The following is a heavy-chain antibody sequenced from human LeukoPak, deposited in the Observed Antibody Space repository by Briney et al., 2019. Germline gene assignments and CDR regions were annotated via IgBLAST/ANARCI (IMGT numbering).Heavy chain of an antibody. V-gene: IGHV4-4*07. D-gene: IGHD3-3*01. CDR1: GGSISSYY. CDR2: IYTSGST. CDR3: AGGQYDFWSGYSERGYNWFDP. Sequence: SETLSLTCTVSGGSISSYYWSWIRQPAGKGLEWIGRIYTSGSTNYNPSLKSRVTMSVDTSKNQFSLKLSSVTAADTAVYYCAGGQYDFWSGYSERGYNWFDPWGQGTLVTVSS. J-gene: IGHJ5*02.